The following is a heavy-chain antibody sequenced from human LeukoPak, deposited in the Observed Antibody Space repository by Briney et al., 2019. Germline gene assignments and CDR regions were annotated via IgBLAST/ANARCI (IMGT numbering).Heavy chain of an antibody. J-gene: IGHJ6*02. CDR1: GFPFNNYV. CDR3: AKDSTASGSYYGMDI. CDR2: FSGSGGST. D-gene: IGHD3-3*01. V-gene: IGHV3-23*01. Sequence: QPGGSLRPSCAASGFPFNNYVMSWVRPAPGKGLEWVSSFSGSGGSTYYTDSVKGRFTISRDNSKNTLFLQMNSLRAEDTAVYSCAKDSTASGSYYGMDIWGQGTTVTVSS.